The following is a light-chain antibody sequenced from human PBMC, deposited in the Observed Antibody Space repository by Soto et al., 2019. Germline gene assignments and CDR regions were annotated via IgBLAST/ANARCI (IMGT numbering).Light chain of an antibody. V-gene: IGKV1-5*03. CDR1: QTISSW. CDR2: KAS. J-gene: IGKJ1*01. Sequence: DIQMTQSPSTLSGSVGDRVTITCRASQTISSWLAWYQQKPGKAPKLLIYKASTLKSGVPSRFSGSGSGTEFTLTISSLQPDDFATDYCQHYNSYSEAFGQVTKVELK. CDR3: QHYNSYSEA.